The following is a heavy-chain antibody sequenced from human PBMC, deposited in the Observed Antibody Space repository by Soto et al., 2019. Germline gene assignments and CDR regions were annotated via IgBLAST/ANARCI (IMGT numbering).Heavy chain of an antibody. CDR2: INSDGNRI. CDR1: GFTFSSYW. Sequence: GGSLRLSCATSGFTFSSYWMHWVRQGPGKGLVWVSRINSDGNRITYADSVKGRFTISRDNAKNTLYLQMNSLRAEDTAGYYCARDRVAGTTLFEYWGQGTLVTVSS. CDR3: ARDRVAGTTLFEY. V-gene: IGHV3-74*01. J-gene: IGHJ4*02. D-gene: IGHD1-7*01.